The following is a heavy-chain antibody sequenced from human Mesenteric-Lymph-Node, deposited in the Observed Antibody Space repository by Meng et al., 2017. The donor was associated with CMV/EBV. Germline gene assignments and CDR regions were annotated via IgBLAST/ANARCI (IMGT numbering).Heavy chain of an antibody. CDR1: GGTFSSYA. CDR2: IIPIFGTA. V-gene: IGHV1-69*05. J-gene: IGHJ6*02. D-gene: IGHD5-24*01. CDR3: AREGGDGYNSYYGMDV. Sequence: SVKVSCKASGGTFSSYAISWVRRAPGQGLEWMGGIIPIFGTANYAQKFQGRVTITTDESTSTAYMELSSLRSEDTAVYYCAREGGDGYNSYYGMDVWGQGTTVTVSS.